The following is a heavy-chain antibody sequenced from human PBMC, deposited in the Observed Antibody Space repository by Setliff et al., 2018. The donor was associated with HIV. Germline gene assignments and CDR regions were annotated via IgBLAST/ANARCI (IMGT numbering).Heavy chain of an antibody. CDR2: ISSSSSYI. V-gene: IGHV3-21*01. D-gene: IGHD1-26*01. Sequence: GSLRLSCAASGFNFSTYNMNWVRQAPGKGLEWVSSISSSSSYIYYADSAKGRFTISRDNAKNSLYLQMNSLRAEDTAVYYCARVGREWELKPVGYWGQGTLVTV. CDR3: ARVGREWELKPVGY. CDR1: GFNFSTYN. J-gene: IGHJ4*02.